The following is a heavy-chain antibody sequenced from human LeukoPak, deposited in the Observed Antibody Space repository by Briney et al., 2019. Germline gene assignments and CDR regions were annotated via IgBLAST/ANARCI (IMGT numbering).Heavy chain of an antibody. CDR2: ISSSSSYI. Sequence: GGSLRLSCAASGFTFRSYNMIWVRQAPGKGLECVSSISSSSSYIYYADSVKGRFTISRDNAKNSLYLQMNSLRAEDTAMYYCARTRAGSGYDSWGQGTLVTVSS. CDR3: ARTRAGSGYDS. J-gene: IGHJ5*02. CDR1: GFTFRSYN. V-gene: IGHV3-21*01. D-gene: IGHD5-12*01.